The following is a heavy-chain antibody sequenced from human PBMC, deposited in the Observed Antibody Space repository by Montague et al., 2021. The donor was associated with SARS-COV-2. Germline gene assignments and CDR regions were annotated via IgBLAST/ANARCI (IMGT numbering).Heavy chain of an antibody. CDR1: GGPISGSSDY. CDR3: ARREYSYGWGD. CDR2: VDYSGNT. Sequence: SETLSLTCTVTGGPISGSSDYWGWIRQSPGKGLEWIASVDYSGNTYYSPSLKSRLTISVDTSKNQFSLKLNSVTAADTALYYRARREYSYGWGDWGQGTLVTGSS. D-gene: IGHD5-18*01. V-gene: IGHV4-39*01. J-gene: IGHJ4*02.